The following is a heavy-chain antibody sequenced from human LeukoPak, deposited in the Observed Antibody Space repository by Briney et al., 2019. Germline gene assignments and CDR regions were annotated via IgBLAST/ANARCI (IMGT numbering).Heavy chain of an antibody. Sequence: SETLSLTCTVSSGSISSSSYYWGWIRRPPGKGLEWIGTIYYSGSTYYKPSLKSRVTISVDTSKNQFSLKLSSVTAADTAVYYCVRQRRYCSDTSCYEGAFDYWGQGTLVTVSS. CDR3: VRQRRYCSDTSCYEGAFDY. CDR2: IYYSGST. J-gene: IGHJ4*02. V-gene: IGHV4-39*01. CDR1: SGSISSSSYY. D-gene: IGHD2-2*01.